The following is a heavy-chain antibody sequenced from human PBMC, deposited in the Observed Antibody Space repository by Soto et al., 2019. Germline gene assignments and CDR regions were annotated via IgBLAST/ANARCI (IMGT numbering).Heavy chain of an antibody. Sequence: ASVKVSCKVSGYTLTELSMHWVRQAPGKGLEWMGGFDPEDGETIYAQKFQGRVTMTEDTSTDTAYMELSSLRSEDTAVYYCATGRVVVVTAPSSYYYGMDVWGQGTTVTVSS. CDR2: FDPEDGET. J-gene: IGHJ6*02. CDR1: GYTLTELS. D-gene: IGHD2-21*02. V-gene: IGHV1-24*01. CDR3: ATGRVVVVTAPSSYYYGMDV.